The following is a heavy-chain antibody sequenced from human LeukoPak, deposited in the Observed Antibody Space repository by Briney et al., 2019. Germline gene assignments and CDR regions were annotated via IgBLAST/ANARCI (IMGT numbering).Heavy chain of an antibody. D-gene: IGHD3-22*01. J-gene: IGHJ4*02. CDR3: ARELNYDSSGYYFDY. V-gene: IGHV1-2*02. CDR2: INPNSSGT. CDR1: GYTFTVYF. Sequence: GASVKVSCKASGYTFTVYFMHWVRQAPGQGLEWMGWINPNSSGTNYAQKFQGRVTITRDTSISTAYMELSRLRSDDTAVYYCARELNYDSSGYYFDYWGQGTLVTVS.